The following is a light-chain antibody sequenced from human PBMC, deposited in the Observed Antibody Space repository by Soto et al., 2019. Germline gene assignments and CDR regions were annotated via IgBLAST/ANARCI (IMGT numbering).Light chain of an antibody. J-gene: IGLJ2*01. CDR2: DNT. V-gene: IGLV1-51*01. CDR3: GTLDSRLSAGV. Sequence: QSVLTQPPSVSAAPGQKVTISCSGSSSNIGNNGVSWYQQLPGTAPKLLIYDNTERPSGIPDRFSGSRSGTSATLGITGLQTGDEADYYCGTLDSRLSAGVFGGGTKVTVL. CDR1: SSNIGNNG.